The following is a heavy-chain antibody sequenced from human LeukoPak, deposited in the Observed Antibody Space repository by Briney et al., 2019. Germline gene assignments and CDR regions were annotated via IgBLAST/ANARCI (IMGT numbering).Heavy chain of an antibody. CDR2: INPSGGST. V-gene: IGHV1-46*01. CDR3: ARVSDTKYAFDI. Sequence: ASVKVSCKASGYTFTSYYMHWVRQAPGQGLEWMGIINPSGGSTSYAQKFQGRVTMTRDMSTSKVYMELSSLRSEDTAVYYCARVSDTKYAFDIWGQGTMVAVSS. D-gene: IGHD5-18*01. CDR1: GYTFTSYY. J-gene: IGHJ3*02.